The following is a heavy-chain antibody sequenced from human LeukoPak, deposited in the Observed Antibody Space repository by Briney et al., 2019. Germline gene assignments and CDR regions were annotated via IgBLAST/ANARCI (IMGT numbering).Heavy chain of an antibody. CDR1: GFTFSSHL. D-gene: IGHD1-14*01. J-gene: IGHJ4*02. CDR2: VKSDGTAT. Sequence: GGSLRLSCAASGFTFSSHLMHWVRQAQGTGLVWVSSVKSDGTATNYADSVKGRFTISRDNAKKTLYLQMNSLRVEDTAVYYCVRKFATGDWGQGTLVTVSS. CDR3: VRKFATGD. V-gene: IGHV3-74*01.